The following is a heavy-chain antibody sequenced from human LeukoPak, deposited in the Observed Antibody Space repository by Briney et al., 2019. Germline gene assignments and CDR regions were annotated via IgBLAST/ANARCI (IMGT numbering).Heavy chain of an antibody. CDR1: GFTFSGSA. Sequence: PGGSLRLSCAASGFTFSGSAMHWVRQASGKGLEWVGRIKSKTDGGTTDYAAPVKGRFTISRDDSKNTPYLQMNSLKTEDTAVYYCTTDDILTGYYFDYWGQGTLVTVSS. CDR3: TTDDILTGYYFDY. D-gene: IGHD3-9*01. J-gene: IGHJ4*02. V-gene: IGHV3-15*01. CDR2: IKSKTDGGTT.